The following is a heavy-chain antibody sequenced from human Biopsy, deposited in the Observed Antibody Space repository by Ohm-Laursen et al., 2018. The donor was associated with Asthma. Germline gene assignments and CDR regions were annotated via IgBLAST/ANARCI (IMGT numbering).Heavy chain of an antibody. J-gene: IGHJ5*02. CDR3: AKITTDRQKANNWFDP. CDR1: GFTFGDYW. Sequence: SLRLSCAASGFTFGDYWMTWVRQAPGKGLEWVSSISASGVRTFYADSVKGRFTVSRDSSRNTLYLQLSTLRVEDTAVYFCAKITTDRQKANNWFDPRGQGTLVTVSS. V-gene: IGHV3-23*01. CDR2: ISASGVRT. D-gene: IGHD3-22*01.